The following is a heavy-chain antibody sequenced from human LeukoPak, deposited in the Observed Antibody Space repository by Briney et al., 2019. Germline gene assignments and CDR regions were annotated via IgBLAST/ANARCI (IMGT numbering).Heavy chain of an antibody. CDR1: GFTFSSYN. Sequence: GGSLRLSCAASGFTFSSYNMNWVRQAPGKGLEWVAVISYDGSNKYYADSVKGRFTISRDNSKNTLYLQMNSLRAEDTAVYYCARETAGLAFDIWGQGTMVTVSS. J-gene: IGHJ3*02. CDR2: ISYDGSNK. V-gene: IGHV3-30-3*01. D-gene: IGHD3-16*01. CDR3: ARETAGLAFDI.